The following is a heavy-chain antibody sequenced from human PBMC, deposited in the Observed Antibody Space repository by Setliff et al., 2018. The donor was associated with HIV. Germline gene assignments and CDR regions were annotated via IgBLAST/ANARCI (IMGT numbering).Heavy chain of an antibody. CDR3: ARDPPVVVRHLFDL. V-gene: IGHV1-18*01. J-gene: IGHJ4*02. Sequence: ASVKVSCKASGYSFSTNGISWVRQAPGQGLEWMGWISAYNGNTSYAQKFQGRVTMTTDTSTSTASMELRSLTSDDTAVYYCARDPPVVVRHLFDLWGQGTLVTVSS. CDR2: ISAYNGNT. D-gene: IGHD2-15*01. CDR1: GYSFSTNG.